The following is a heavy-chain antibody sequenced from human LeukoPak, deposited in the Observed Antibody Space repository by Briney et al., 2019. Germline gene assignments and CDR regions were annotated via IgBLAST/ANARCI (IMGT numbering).Heavy chain of an antibody. Sequence: SETLSLTCTVSGYSISSGYYWGWIRQPPGKGLEWLGNIYYSGNTYPNPSLKSRVTISVDTSKNQFSLRLSSVSAADTAVYYCARRASGGMAAFDIWGQGTMVTVSS. CDR1: GYSISSGYY. D-gene: IGHD3-16*01. CDR3: ARRASGGMAAFDI. V-gene: IGHV4-38-2*02. CDR2: IYYSGNT. J-gene: IGHJ3*02.